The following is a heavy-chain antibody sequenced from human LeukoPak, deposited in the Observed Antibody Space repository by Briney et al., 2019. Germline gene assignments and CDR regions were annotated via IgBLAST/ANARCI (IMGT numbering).Heavy chain of an antibody. J-gene: IGHJ4*02. CDR3: ARDGFGGATQFDY. V-gene: IGHV3-48*03. CDR2: ISSSGRAI. D-gene: IGHD3-16*01. CDR1: GFTFSSYE. Sequence: GGSLRLSCAASGFTFSSYEMNWVRQAPGKGLEWVSYISSSGRAIYYADSVKGRFTISRDNAKNTLYLQMNSLRAEDTAVYYCARDGFGGATQFDYWGQGTLVTVSS.